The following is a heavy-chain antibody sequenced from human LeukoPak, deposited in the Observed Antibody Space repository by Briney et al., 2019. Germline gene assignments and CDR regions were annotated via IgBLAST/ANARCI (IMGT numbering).Heavy chain of an antibody. CDR3: AREGGGFDY. D-gene: IGHD3-16*01. Sequence: PWGSPRLSCVASGFRFSSYWMSWVRQAPGKGLEWVANINQDGSEKHYVESVKGRFTISRDNAKNSLHLQMNSLRAEDRAVYYCAREGGGFDYWGQGTLVTVSS. V-gene: IGHV3-7*04. J-gene: IGHJ4*02. CDR2: INQDGSEK. CDR1: GFRFSSYW.